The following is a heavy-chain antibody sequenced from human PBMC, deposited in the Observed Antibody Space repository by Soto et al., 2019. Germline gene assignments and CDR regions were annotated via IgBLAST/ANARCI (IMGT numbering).Heavy chain of an antibody. CDR1: GFSLSTSGVG. Sequence: QITLKESGPTLVKPTQTLTLTCTFSGFSLSTSGVGVGWIRQPPGKALEWLALIYWNDDKRYSPSLKSRLTITKDTSKNQVVLTMTNMDPVDTATYYCAHISERWLQFGTFDYWGQGTLVTVSS. CDR2: IYWNDDK. V-gene: IGHV2-5*01. J-gene: IGHJ4*02. D-gene: IGHD5-12*01. CDR3: AHISERWLQFGTFDY.